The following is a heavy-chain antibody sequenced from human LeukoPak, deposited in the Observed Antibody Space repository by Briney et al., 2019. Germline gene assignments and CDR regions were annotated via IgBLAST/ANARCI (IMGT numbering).Heavy chain of an antibody. Sequence: SETLSLTCTVSGGSINNYYWSWIRQPPGKGLEWSGYISYSGSTNYNPSLKSRVTISVDTSKNRFSLNLSSVTAADTAVYYCARSNYYDSSGYLTDWYFDLWGRGTLVTVSS. CDR2: ISYSGST. V-gene: IGHV4-59*08. D-gene: IGHD3-22*01. CDR1: GGSINNYY. J-gene: IGHJ2*01. CDR3: ARSNYYDSSGYLTDWYFDL.